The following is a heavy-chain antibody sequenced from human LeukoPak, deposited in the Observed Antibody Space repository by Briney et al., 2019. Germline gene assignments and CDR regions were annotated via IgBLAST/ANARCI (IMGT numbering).Heavy chain of an antibody. V-gene: IGHV4-34*01. CDR3: ARRPYSSSWYTSKKNWFDP. CDR1: GGSFSGYY. CDR2: INHSGST. Sequence: SETLSLTCAVYGGSFSGYYWSWIRQPPGKGLEWIGEINHSGSTHYNPSLKSRVTISVDTSKNQFSLKLSSVTAADTAVYYCARRPYSSSWYTSKKNWFDPWGQGTLVTVSS. J-gene: IGHJ5*02. D-gene: IGHD6-13*01.